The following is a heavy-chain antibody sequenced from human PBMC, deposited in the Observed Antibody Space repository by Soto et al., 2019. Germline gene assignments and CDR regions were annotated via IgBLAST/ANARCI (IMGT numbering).Heavy chain of an antibody. CDR2: ISGSGGST. CDR1: GFTFSSYA. V-gene: IGHV3-23*01. J-gene: IGHJ6*02. D-gene: IGHD2-2*01. CDR3: ANDAVSAPAATYGMDV. Sequence: GGSLRLSCAASGFTFSSYAMSWVRQAPGKGLEWVSVISGSGGSTYYADSVKGRFTISRDNSKNTLYLQMNSLRAEDTAVYYCANDAVSAPAATYGMDVWGQGTTVTVSS.